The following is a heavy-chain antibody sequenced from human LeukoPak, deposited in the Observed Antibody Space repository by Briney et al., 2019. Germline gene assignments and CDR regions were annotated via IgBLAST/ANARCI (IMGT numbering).Heavy chain of an antibody. V-gene: IGHV4-59*08. CDR1: GGSITYYY. CDR2: IFSSGST. CDR3: ARLNYYNSSGEIDY. D-gene: IGHD3-22*01. J-gene: IGHJ4*02. Sequence: SETLSLTCTVSGGSITYYYWSWIRQPPGKGLEWLWYIFSSGSTNYNPSLKSRVTISVDASKNQFSLRLSSVTAADTAVSYCARLNYYNSSGEIDYWGQGTLVTVSS.